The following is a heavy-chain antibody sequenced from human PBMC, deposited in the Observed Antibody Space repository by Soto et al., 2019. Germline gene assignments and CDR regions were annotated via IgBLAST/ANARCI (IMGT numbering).Heavy chain of an antibody. CDR1: GGSISSGGYY. D-gene: IGHD7-27*01. V-gene: IGHV4-31*03. J-gene: IGHJ4*02. CDR3: AITQRSLNQTGDFDY. Sequence: SETLSLTCTVSGGSISSGGYYWSWIRQHPGKGLEWIGYIYYSGSTYYNPSLKSRVTISVDTSKNQFSLKLSSVTAADTAVYYCAITQRSLNQTGDFDYWGQGTLVTVSS. CDR2: IYYSGST.